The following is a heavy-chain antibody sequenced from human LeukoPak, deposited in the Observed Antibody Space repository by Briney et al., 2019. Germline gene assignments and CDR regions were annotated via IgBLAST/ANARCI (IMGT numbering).Heavy chain of an antibody. CDR3: AKVVAVAQFDY. V-gene: IGHV3-30*18. CDR2: ISYDGSYK. CDR1: GFTFSSYA. J-gene: IGHJ4*02. Sequence: GGSLGLSCAASGFTFSSYAMSWVRQAPGKGLEWVAVISYDGSYKYSADSVKGRFTISRDNSKNTLYLQMSSLRAEDTAVYYCAKVVAVAQFDYWGQGTLVTVSS. D-gene: IGHD6-19*01.